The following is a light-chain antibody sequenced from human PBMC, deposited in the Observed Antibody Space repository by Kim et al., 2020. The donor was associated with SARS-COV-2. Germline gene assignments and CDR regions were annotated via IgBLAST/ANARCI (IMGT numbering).Light chain of an antibody. CDR3: QAWDSSTHNYV. CDR2: QDN. CDR1: KLEDKY. V-gene: IGLV3-1*01. Sequence: SYELTQPPSVSVSPGQTASITCSGYKLEDKYVSWYQQKPGQSPVVVIYQDNQRPSGIPERFSGSNSGNTATLTISGTQAMDEADYYCQAWDSSTHNYVFGAGTKVTVL. J-gene: IGLJ1*01.